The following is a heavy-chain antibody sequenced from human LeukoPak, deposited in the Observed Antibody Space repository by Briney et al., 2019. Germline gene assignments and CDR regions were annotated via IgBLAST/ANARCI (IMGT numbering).Heavy chain of an antibody. J-gene: IGHJ4*02. V-gene: IGHV3-64*01. CDR3: ARDKFWYDC. CDR2: ITSNGGGT. Sequence: GGSLRLSCVASGFTFSNYPMHWVRQAPGKRLEYVSAITSNGGGTYYANSVKGRFTISRDNSKKTLYLQMGSLRVEDTAMYYCARDKFWYDCWGQGTLVTVSS. CDR1: GFTFSNYP. D-gene: IGHD6-13*01.